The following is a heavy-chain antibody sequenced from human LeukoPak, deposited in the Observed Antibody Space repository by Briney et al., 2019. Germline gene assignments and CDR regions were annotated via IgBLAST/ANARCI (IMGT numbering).Heavy chain of an antibody. CDR3: AGGPPPALRAYYYYMDV. CDR1: GGSISSYY. Sequence: SETLSLTCTVPGGSISSYYWSWIRQPPGKGLEWIGYIYYSGSTNYNPSLKSRVTISVDTSKNQFSLKLSSVTAADTAVYYCAGGPPPALRAYYYYMDVWGKGTTVTVSS. CDR2: IYYSGST. V-gene: IGHV4-59*01. J-gene: IGHJ6*03.